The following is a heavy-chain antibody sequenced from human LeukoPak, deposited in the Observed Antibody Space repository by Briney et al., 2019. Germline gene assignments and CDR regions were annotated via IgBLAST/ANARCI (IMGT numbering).Heavy chain of an antibody. CDR3: ARHLRFCSGGSCYSVTWFDP. CDR2: LYYTGNN. CDR1: GGSVSSSNYY. D-gene: IGHD2-15*01. J-gene: IGHJ5*02. Sequence: SETLSLTCTVSGGSVSSSNYYRGWIRQPPGTGLEWIGSLYYTGNNYYNPSLKSRVTISVDTSKNQFSLKLSSVTAADTAMYYCARHLRFCSGGSCYSVTWFDPWGQGTLVTVSS. V-gene: IGHV4-39*01.